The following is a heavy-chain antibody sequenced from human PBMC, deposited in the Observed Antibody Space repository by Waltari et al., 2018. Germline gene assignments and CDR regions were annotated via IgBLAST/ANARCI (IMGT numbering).Heavy chain of an antibody. Sequence: QVQLVQSGAEVKKPGSSVKVSCKASGVTFSSYTIRWVRRAPGQGLEWMGRIIPILGIANYAQKFQGRVTITADKSTSTAYMELSSLRSEDTAVYYCARDASGQPGLDGWYFDLWGRGTLVTVSS. D-gene: IGHD5-18*01. CDR1: GVTFSSYT. CDR2: IIPILGIA. CDR3: ARDASGQPGLDGWYFDL. V-gene: IGHV1-69*08. J-gene: IGHJ2*01.